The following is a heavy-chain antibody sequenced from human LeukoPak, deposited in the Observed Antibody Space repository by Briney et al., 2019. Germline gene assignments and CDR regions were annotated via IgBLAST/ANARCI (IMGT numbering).Heavy chain of an antibody. D-gene: IGHD3-22*01. CDR2: MNPNSGNT. CDR1: GYTFTSYY. J-gene: IGHJ4*02. CDR3: ARSQLTRYYDSSGYFGTSSDY. Sequence: ASVKVSCKASGYTFTSYYMHWVRQATGQGLEWMGWMNPNSGNTGYAQKFQGRVTMTRNTSISTAYMELSSLRSEDTAVYYCARSQLTRYYDSSGYFGTSSDYWGQGTLVTVSS. V-gene: IGHV1-8*02.